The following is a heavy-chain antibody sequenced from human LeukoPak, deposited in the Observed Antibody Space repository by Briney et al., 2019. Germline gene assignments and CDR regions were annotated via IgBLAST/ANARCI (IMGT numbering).Heavy chain of an antibody. Sequence: PGGSLRLSCAASGFTFSSYGMHWVRQAPGKGLEWVAVISYDGGNKYYAESVKGRFTISRDNSKNTLYLQMNSLRAEDTAVYYCAKDGSKYYYGSGGYYDYWGQGTLVTVSS. V-gene: IGHV3-30*18. CDR3: AKDGSKYYYGSGGYYDY. D-gene: IGHD3-10*01. J-gene: IGHJ4*02. CDR2: ISYDGGNK. CDR1: GFTFSSYG.